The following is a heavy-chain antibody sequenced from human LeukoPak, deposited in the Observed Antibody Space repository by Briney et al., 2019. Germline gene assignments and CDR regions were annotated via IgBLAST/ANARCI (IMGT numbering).Heavy chain of an antibody. V-gene: IGHV6-1*01. CDR2: TYYRSKWYN. D-gene: IGHD2-21*02. Sequence: SQTLSLTCAISGDSVSSNSAAWNWIRQSPSRGLEWLGRTYYRSKWYNDYAVSVKSRITINPDTSKNQFSLQLNSVTPEDTAVYYCARDWTHVGYGGNSGEHDAFDIWGQGTMVTVSS. J-gene: IGHJ3*02. CDR3: ARDWTHVGYGGNSGEHDAFDI. CDR1: GDSVSSNSAA.